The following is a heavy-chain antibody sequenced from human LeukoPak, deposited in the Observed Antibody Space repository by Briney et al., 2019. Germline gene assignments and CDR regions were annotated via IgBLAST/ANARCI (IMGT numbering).Heavy chain of an antibody. CDR3: ARHSANNYYDSSGYTGEPIDY. CDR2: IFPVDSDT. Sequence: GGSLDISLKGLGYSFTSLWFGWVPQMPGKGLGWIGIIFPVDSDTRYSPSFQGQVTIPADKSITTAYLQWSSLKASDTAMYYCARHSANNYYDSSGYTGEPIDYWGQGTLVTVSS. CDR1: GYSFTSLW. D-gene: IGHD3-22*01. V-gene: IGHV5-51*01. J-gene: IGHJ4*02.